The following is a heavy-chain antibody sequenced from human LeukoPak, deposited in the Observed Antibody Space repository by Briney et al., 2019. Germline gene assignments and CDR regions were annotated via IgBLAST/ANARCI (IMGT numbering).Heavy chain of an antibody. CDR3: ARDPSDYGEGGFDI. CDR2: IKKDGSEN. D-gene: IGHD4-17*01. J-gene: IGHJ3*02. Sequence: GGSLRLSCAASGFTFSSYWMSWVRQAPGKGLEWVANIKKDGSENYYVDSVKGRFTISRDNAKNSLWLQMNGLRAEDTAVYYCARDPSDYGEGGFDIWGQGTMVTVSS. CDR1: GFTFSSYW. V-gene: IGHV3-7*01.